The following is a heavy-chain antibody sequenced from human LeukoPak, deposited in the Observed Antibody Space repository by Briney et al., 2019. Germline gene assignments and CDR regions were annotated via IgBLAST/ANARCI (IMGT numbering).Heavy chain of an antibody. Sequence: GASVKVSCKASGGTFSSYAISWVRQAPGQGLEWMGGIIPIFGTANYAQKFQGRVTITADESTSTAYMELSSLRSEDTAVYYCAGEFSGFAGRQENWFDPWGQGTLVTVSS. CDR3: AGEFSGFAGRQENWFDP. J-gene: IGHJ5*02. D-gene: IGHD3-3*01. CDR2: IIPIFGTA. V-gene: IGHV1-69*13. CDR1: GGTFSSYA.